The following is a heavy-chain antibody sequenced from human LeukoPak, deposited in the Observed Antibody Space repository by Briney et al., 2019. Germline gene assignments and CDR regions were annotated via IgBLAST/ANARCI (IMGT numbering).Heavy chain of an antibody. CDR3: ARGGWNKFDY. CDR2: IYTSGST. Sequence: PSETLSLTCTVSGGSISSYYWSWIRRPPGKGLEWIGYIYTSGSTNYNPSLKSRVTISVDTSKNQFSLKLSSVTAADTAVYYCARGGWNKFDYWGQGTLVTVSS. V-gene: IGHV4-59*01. CDR1: GGSISSYY. D-gene: IGHD3-22*01. J-gene: IGHJ4*02.